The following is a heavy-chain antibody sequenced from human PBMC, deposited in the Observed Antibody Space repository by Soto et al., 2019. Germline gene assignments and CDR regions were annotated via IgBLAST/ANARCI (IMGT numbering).Heavy chain of an antibody. J-gene: IGHJ4*02. CDR2: ISYDGFTK. V-gene: IGHV3-30-3*01. D-gene: IGHD3-16*01. CDR3: ASMYYYSLTFDFDY. Sequence: PGGSLRLSCVASGFTFSSYAMHWVRQAPGKGLEWVAVISYDGFTKYNVDSVKGRFTISRDNSKNSLYLQMNSPRPEDTGVYYCASMYYYSLTFDFDYWGQGTPVTVSS. CDR1: GFTFSSYA.